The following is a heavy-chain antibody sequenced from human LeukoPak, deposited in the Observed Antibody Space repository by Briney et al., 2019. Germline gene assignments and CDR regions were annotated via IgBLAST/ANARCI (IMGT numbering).Heavy chain of an antibody. V-gene: IGHV5-51*01. CDR3: ARLGQESYGPFYFDY. D-gene: IGHD5-18*01. CDR1: GYSFTSYW. CDR2: IYPGDSDT. Sequence: GESLKISCKGSGYSFTSYWIGWVRQMPGKGLEWMGIIYPGDSDTRYGPSFQGQVTISADKSISTAYLQWSSLKASDTAMYYCARLGQESYGPFYFDYWGQGTLVTVSS. J-gene: IGHJ4*02.